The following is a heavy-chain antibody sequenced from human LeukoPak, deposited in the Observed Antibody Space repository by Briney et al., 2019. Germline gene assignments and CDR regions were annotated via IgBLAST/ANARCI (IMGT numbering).Heavy chain of an antibody. CDR2: ITEDGRGT. CDR1: GFTFSSYW. D-gene: IGHD3-9*01. V-gene: IGHV3-7*03. CDR3: ARDPLRRFDY. Sequence: TGGSLRLSCVASGFTFSSYWMTWLRQAPGQGLEWVADITEDGRGTYYMDSVKGRFIISRDNAKNSLFLEMNSLRAEDTAVYYCARDPLRRFDYWGQGTLVTVSS. J-gene: IGHJ4*02.